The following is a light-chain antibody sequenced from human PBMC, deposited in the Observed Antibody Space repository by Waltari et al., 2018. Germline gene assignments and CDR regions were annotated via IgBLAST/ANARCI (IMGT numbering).Light chain of an antibody. Sequence: QSALTQPASVSGSPGQSITISCTGTSSNVENYKLVSWYQHHPGKAPKRLIYEVSKRPAGISNRFSGSTSGNTASLTISGLQAEDESDYYCCSFAGGNNFEVIFGGGTRLTVL. CDR1: SSNVENYKL. J-gene: IGLJ2*01. CDR2: EVS. V-gene: IGLV2-23*02. CDR3: CSFAGGNNFEVI.